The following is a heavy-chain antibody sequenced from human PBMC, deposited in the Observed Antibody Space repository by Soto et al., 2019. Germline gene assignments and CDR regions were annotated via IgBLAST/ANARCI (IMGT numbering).Heavy chain of an antibody. CDR3: ARDPGYCSSTGWYGGWFYYGMDV. D-gene: IGHD2-2*03. V-gene: IGHV3-33*01. CDR1: GFTFSSYG. J-gene: IGHJ6*02. Sequence: QVQLVESGGGVVQPGRSLRLSCAASGFTFSSYGMHWVRQAPGKGLEWVAVIWYDGGNKYYADSVKGRFTISRDNSKNTLYEEMNSMRAEDTAVYYCARDPGYCSSTGWYGGWFYYGMDVWGQGPTVTVSS. CDR2: IWYDGGNK.